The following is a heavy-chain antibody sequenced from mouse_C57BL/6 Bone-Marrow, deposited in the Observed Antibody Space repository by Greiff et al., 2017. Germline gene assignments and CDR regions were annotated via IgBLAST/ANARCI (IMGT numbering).Heavy chain of an antibody. V-gene: IGHV10-3*01. CDR2: IRSKSSNYAT. D-gene: IGHD1-1*01. J-gene: IGHJ1*03. Sequence: EVQGVESGGGLVQPKGSLKLSCAASGFTFNTYAMHWVRQAPGKGLEWVARIRSKSSNYATYYADSVKDRFTISRDDSQSMLYLQMNNLKTEDTAMYYCVRGSYYGSSHWYCDVWGTGTTVTVSS. CDR1: GFTFNTYA. CDR3: VRGSYYGSSHWYCDV.